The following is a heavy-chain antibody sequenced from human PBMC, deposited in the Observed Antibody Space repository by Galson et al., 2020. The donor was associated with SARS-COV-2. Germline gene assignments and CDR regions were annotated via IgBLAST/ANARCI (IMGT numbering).Heavy chain of an antibody. D-gene: IGHD3-22*01. V-gene: IGHV3-23*01. CDR3: AKDRWSDYFDSSGYLYYFDY. CDR1: GFSFSTYA. Sequence: GGSLRLSCAASGFSFSTYAMSWVRQAPGKGLEWVSAISGSGGTTYYADSVKGRFTISRDNSKTTLYLQMSSLRAEDTAVYYCAKDRWSDYFDSSGYLYYFDYWGQGTLVTVSS. J-gene: IGHJ4*02. CDR2: ISGSGGTT.